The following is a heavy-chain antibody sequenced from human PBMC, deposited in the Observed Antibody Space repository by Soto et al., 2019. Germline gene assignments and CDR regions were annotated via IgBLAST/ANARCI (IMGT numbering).Heavy chain of an antibody. V-gene: IGHV3-48*01. J-gene: IGHJ4*01. CDR3: ARYRGSGLVDY. Sequence: EVQLVESGGGLVQPGGSLRLSCAASGFTFSRYSMNWVCQAPGKGLEWVSYISSSSSTIYYADSVKGRFTISRDNAKNSLYLQMNSLRADDNAVYYCARYRGSGLVDYCGHGTLVTFSS. CDR1: GFTFSRYS. CDR2: ISSSSSTI. D-gene: IGHD2-8*02.